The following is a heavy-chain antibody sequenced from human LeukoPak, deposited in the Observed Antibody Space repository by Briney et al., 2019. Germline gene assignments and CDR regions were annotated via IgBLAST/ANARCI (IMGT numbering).Heavy chain of an antibody. CDR3: ARKLHN. Sequence: GGSLRLSCAASGFIFSDYWVHWVRQAPGKGLEWVANIKQDESERYYVDSVKGRFTISRDNSKNSLYLQMNRLRVEDTAIYYCARKLHNWGQGTLVTVSS. CDR2: IKQDESER. CDR1: GFIFSDYW. J-gene: IGHJ4*02. V-gene: IGHV3-7*03.